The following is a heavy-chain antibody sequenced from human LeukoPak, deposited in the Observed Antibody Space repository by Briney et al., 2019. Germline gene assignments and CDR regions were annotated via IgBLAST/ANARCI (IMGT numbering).Heavy chain of an antibody. V-gene: IGHV4-59*01. D-gene: IGHD3-22*01. Sequence: PSETLSLTCTVSGGSISSYYWSWIRQPPGKGLEWIGYIYYSGSTNYNPSLKSRVTISVDTSKNQFSLKLSSVTAADTAVYYCARAEDYYDSSGYYPPGAFDIWGQGTMVTVSS. CDR3: ARAEDYYDSSGYYPPGAFDI. CDR1: GGSISSYY. CDR2: IYYSGST. J-gene: IGHJ3*02.